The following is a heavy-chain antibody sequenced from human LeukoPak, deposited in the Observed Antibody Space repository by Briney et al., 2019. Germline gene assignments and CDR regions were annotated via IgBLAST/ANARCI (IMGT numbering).Heavy chain of an antibody. CDR1: GFTFSSYL. V-gene: IGHV3-74*01. D-gene: IGHD3-10*01. CDR2: INTDGSSA. J-gene: IGHJ3*02. Sequence: GGSLRLSCAASGFTFSSYLMHWVRQAPGEGLVWVSRINTDGSSANYADSVKGRFTISRDNAKNTLYLQMNSLRAEDTAVYYCAMVRGVIPKTNDAFDIWGQGTMVTVSS. CDR3: AMVRGVIPKTNDAFDI.